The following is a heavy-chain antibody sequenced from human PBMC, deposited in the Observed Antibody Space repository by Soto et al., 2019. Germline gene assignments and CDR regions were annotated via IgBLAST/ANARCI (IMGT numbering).Heavy chain of an antibody. D-gene: IGHD3-22*01. CDR3: ARVLNYYDSSGYYYVPQGTYDY. J-gene: IGHJ4*02. V-gene: IGHV4-34*01. CDR2: INHSGST. Sequence: SETLSITCAVYGGSFSGYYWSGIRQPPGKGLEWIGEINHSGSTNYNPSLKSRVTISVDTSKNQFSLKLSSVTAADTAVYYCARVLNYYDSSGYYYVPQGTYDYWGQGTLVTVSS. CDR1: GGSFSGYY.